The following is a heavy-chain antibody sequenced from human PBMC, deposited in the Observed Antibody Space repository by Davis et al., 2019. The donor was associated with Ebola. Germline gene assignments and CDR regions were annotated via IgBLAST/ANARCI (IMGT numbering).Heavy chain of an antibody. Sequence: GGSLRLSCAASGFTFSDYGMHWVRQASGKGLEWVGRIRSKANSYATAYAASVKGRFTISRDDSKTYLQMNSLKTEDTAVYYCTRRDGRDGYKITDYWGQGTLVTVSS. CDR1: GFTFSDYG. V-gene: IGHV3-73*01. CDR3: TRRDGRDGYKITDY. CDR2: IRSKANSYAT. J-gene: IGHJ4*02. D-gene: IGHD5-24*01.